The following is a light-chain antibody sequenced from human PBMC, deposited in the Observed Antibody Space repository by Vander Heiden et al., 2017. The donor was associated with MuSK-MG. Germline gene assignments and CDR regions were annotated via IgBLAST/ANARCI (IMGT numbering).Light chain of an antibody. Sequence: ESVLTQSPDFQSVTTKEKVTITCRASQSIGSSLHWYQQKPDQSPKLLIKYTSQSCSGVPSRFSGSGSGTDFTLTINSLEAEDAATYYCHQRSSLPITFGQGTQMDIK. J-gene: IGKJ5*01. CDR2: YTS. CDR3: HQRSSLPIT. CDR1: QSIGSS. V-gene: IGKV6-21*01.